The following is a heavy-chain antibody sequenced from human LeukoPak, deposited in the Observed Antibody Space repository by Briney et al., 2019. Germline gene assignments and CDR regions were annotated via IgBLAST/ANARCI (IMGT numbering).Heavy chain of an antibody. J-gene: IGHJ4*02. CDR3: ARMIIKSSGWYGPPDY. Sequence: ASVKVSCKASGYTFTSYGISWVRQAPGQGLEWMGWISAYNGNTNYAQKLQGRVTMTTDTSTSTAYMELRSLRSDDTAVYYCARMIIKSSGWYGPPDYWGQGTLVTVSS. D-gene: IGHD6-19*01. CDR2: ISAYNGNT. CDR1: GYTFTSYG. V-gene: IGHV1-18*01.